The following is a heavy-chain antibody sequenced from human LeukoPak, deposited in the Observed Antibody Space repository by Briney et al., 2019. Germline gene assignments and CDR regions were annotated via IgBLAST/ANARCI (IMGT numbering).Heavy chain of an antibody. CDR2: IYSGGNT. CDR1: GFTVSINS. CDR3: AKSLDYGDYVAGDY. Sequence: GGSLRLSCTVSGFTVSINSMSWVRQAPGKGLEWVSFIYSGGNTHYSDSVKGRFTISRDNSKNTLYLQMNSLRAEDTAVYYCAKSLDYGDYVAGDYWGQGTLVTVSS. J-gene: IGHJ4*02. V-gene: IGHV3-53*01. D-gene: IGHD4-17*01.